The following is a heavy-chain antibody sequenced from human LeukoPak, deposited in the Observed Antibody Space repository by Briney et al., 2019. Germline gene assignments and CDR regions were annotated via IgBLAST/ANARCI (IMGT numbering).Heavy chain of an antibody. D-gene: IGHD6-6*01. J-gene: IGHJ3*02. CDR2: ISAYNGNT. Sequence: ASVKVSCKASGSTFTSYGTSRVRQAPGQGLGWMGWISAYNGNTNYAQKLPGRVTMTTDTSTSTAYMELRSLCSDDTAVYYCARDPPYSSSPHGGFDIWGQGTMVTVSS. V-gene: IGHV1-18*01. CDR1: GSTFTSYG. CDR3: ARDPPYSSSPHGGFDI.